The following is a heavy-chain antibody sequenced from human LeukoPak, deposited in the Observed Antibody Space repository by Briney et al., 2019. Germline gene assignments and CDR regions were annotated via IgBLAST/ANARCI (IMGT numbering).Heavy chain of an antibody. Sequence: GGSLRLSCAASGFTFSDYYMSWTRQAPGKGLEWVSYISSSGSTIYYADSVKGRFTVSRDNAKNSLYLQMNSLRAEDTAVYYCARTPVGATGYYYYYGMDVWGQGTTVTVSS. CDR2: ISSSGSTI. D-gene: IGHD1-26*01. J-gene: IGHJ6*02. CDR3: ARTPVGATGYYYYYGMDV. CDR1: GFTFSDYY. V-gene: IGHV3-11*01.